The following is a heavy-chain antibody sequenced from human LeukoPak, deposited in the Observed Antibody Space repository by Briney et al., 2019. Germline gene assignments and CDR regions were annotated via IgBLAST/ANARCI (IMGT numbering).Heavy chain of an antibody. CDR3: ARLNRSYGPARYPFDY. CDR1: GFPFSSYW. D-gene: IGHD5-18*01. J-gene: IGHJ4*02. V-gene: IGHV3-7*01. CDR2: IKQDGSKK. Sequence: GGSLRLSCVASGFPFSSYWMTWVRQAPGKGLEWVANIKQDGSKKSYVDSVKGRFTISRDNAKNSLYLQMNSLRAEDTAVYYCARLNRSYGPARYPFDYWGQGTLVTVSS.